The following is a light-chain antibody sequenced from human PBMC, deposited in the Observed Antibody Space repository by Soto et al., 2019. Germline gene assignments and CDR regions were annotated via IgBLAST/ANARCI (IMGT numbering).Light chain of an antibody. Sequence: QSVLTQPASVSGSPGQSITISCTGTSSDVGRYNFVSWYQQHPDKAPKLIIYEVSNRPPGVSDRFSGSKSGKTASLTISGLQAEDESDYYCSSYTSSSTWVFGGGTKVTVL. V-gene: IGLV2-14*01. J-gene: IGLJ3*02. CDR2: EVS. CDR3: SSYTSSSTWV. CDR1: SSDVGRYNF.